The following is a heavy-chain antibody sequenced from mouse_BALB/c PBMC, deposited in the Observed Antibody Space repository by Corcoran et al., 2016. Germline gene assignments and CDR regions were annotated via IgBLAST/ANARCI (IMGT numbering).Heavy chain of an antibody. V-gene: IGHV1-9*01. D-gene: IGHD2-1*01. J-gene: IGHJ4*01. CDR3: AREGNYKMDY. CDR2: ILPGSGST. Sequence: QVQLQQSGAELMKPGASVKISCKATGYTFSSYWIEWVKQRPGHGLEWIGEILPGSGSTNYHEKFKGKATFTADTSSNTAYMQLSSLTSEDSAVYYCAREGNYKMDYWGQGTSVTVSS. CDR1: GYTFSSYW.